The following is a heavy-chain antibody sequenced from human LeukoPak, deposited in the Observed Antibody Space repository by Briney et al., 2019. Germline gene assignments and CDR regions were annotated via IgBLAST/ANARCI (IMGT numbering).Heavy chain of an antibody. V-gene: IGHV1-46*01. CDR1: GYTFTSYY. D-gene: IGHD4-17*01. CDR2: INPSGGST. J-gene: IGHJ4*02. CDR3: ARVDDYGDYGVEPSGY. Sequence: ASVKVSCKASGYTFTSYYMHWVRQAPGQGLEWMGIINPSGGSTSYAQKFQGRVTMTRDMSTSTVYMELSSLRSEDTAVYYCARVDDYGDYGVEPSGYWGQGILVTVSS.